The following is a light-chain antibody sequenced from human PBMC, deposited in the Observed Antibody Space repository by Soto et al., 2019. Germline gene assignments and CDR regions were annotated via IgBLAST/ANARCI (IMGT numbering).Light chain of an antibody. V-gene: IGLV2-8*01. CDR2: DVS. Sequence: SVLTQPPSASGSPGQSLTISCTGTSSDIGSYNYVSWYQQHPGKAPKLMIYDVSKRPSGVPERFSGSKSGNTASLTVSGLQAEDEADYYCSSFAGSNTLVFGGGTKLTVL. J-gene: IGLJ3*02. CDR1: SSDIGSYNY. CDR3: SSFAGSNTLV.